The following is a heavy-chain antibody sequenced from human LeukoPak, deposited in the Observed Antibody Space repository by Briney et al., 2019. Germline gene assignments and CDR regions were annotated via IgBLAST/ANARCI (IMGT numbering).Heavy chain of an antibody. Sequence: GGSLRLSCAGSGFIFSSYSMNWVRQAPGTGLEWISYISSSSTPKYYADSVKGRFTISRDNANNSLYLEMNSLRAEDTAVYYCARGQGIAADNFYYYMDVWGKGTTVTVSS. V-gene: IGHV3-48*04. CDR3: ARGQGIAADNFYYYMDV. CDR2: ISSSSTPK. CDR1: GFIFSSYS. D-gene: IGHD6-25*01. J-gene: IGHJ6*03.